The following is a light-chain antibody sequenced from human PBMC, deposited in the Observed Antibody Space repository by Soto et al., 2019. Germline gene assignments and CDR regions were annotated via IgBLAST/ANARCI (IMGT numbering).Light chain of an antibody. J-gene: IGKJ2*01. CDR1: QSVSSSY. Sequence: EIVLTQSPGTLSLSPGERATLSCRASQSVSSSYLAWYQQKPGQAPRLLIYGASSRATGIPDRFSGSGSGTGFTLTISRLEPEDFPVYYCQQYGSSPMYTFGQGTKLEI. V-gene: IGKV3-20*01. CDR3: QQYGSSPMYT. CDR2: GAS.